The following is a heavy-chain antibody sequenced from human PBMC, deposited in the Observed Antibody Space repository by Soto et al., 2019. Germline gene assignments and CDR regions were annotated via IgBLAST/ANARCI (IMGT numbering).Heavy chain of an antibody. J-gene: IGHJ3*02. D-gene: IGHD3-3*01. CDR3: ARSLGVHDAFDI. Sequence: NRVRNGLGKGLEWVSYISSTGNTIYYADSVKGRFTISRDNAKNSLYLQMRSLSAGDTALYYCARSLGVHDAFDISGQGILVSASS. V-gene: IGHV3-48*03. CDR2: ISSTGNTI.